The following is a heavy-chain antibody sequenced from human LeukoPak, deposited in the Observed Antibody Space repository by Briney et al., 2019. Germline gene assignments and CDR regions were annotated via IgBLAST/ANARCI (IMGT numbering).Heavy chain of an antibody. V-gene: IGHV3-23*01. CDR2: ISGGGDST. CDR1: GFTFSSYA. J-gene: IGHJ4*02. Sequence: GGSLRLSCAASGFTFSSYAMSWVRQAPGKGLESVSGISGGGDSTYYADSVRFTISRDNSKNTLFLQMNSLRAEDTAVYYCAKGRGSSGSDYFDHWGQGTLVTVSS. CDR3: AKGRGSSGSDYFDH. D-gene: IGHD6-19*01.